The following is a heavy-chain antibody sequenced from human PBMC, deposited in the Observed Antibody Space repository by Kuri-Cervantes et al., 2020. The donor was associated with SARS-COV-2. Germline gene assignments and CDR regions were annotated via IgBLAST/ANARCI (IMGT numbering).Heavy chain of an antibody. J-gene: IGHJ4*02. CDR1: GFTFSTYD. V-gene: IGHV3-13*05. CDR3: ARISGTYYYDSSGYSLDY. CDR2: IGTAGDP. Sequence: GESLKISCAASGFTFSTYDMHWVRQATGKGLEWVSAIGTAGDPYYPGSVKGRFTISRENAKNSLYLQMNSLRAGDTAVYYCARISGTYYYDSSGYSLDYWGQGTLVTVSS. D-gene: IGHD3-22*01.